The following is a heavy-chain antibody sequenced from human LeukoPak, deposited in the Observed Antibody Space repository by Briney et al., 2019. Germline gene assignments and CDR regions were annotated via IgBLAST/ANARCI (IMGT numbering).Heavy chain of an antibody. CDR2: IYTSGST. V-gene: IGHV4-4*07. J-gene: IGHJ6*02. CDR3: ARDSGSYYDFWSGYSSSYYYYYGMDV. CDR1: GGSIGSYY. Sequence: PSETLSLTCTVSGGSIGSYYWSWIRQPAGKGLEWIGRIYTSGSTNYNPSLKSRVTMSVDTSKNQFSLKLSSVTAADTAVYYCARDSGSYYDFWSGYSSSYYYYYGMDVWGQGTTVTVSS. D-gene: IGHD3-3*01.